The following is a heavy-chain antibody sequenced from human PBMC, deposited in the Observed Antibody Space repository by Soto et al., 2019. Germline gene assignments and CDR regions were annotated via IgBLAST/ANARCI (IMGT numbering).Heavy chain of an antibody. D-gene: IGHD3-10*01. Sequence: QVQLQESGPGLVKPSQTLSLTCTVSGGSINSGDYHWSWIRQHPVKGLEWIGYVYYRGNTYYNPSLKSRVTMSVDTSKNQFSLKLSSVTAADTAVYYCARDRAMVRGVRTHYFDYWGQGNLVTVSS. CDR2: VYYRGNT. V-gene: IGHV4-31*03. CDR3: ARDRAMVRGVRTHYFDY. CDR1: GGSINSGDYH. J-gene: IGHJ4*02.